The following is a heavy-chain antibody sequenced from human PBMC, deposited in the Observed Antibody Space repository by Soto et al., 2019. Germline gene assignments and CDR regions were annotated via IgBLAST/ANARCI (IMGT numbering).Heavy chain of an antibody. J-gene: IGHJ4*02. V-gene: IGHV4-59*01. CDR2: IYYSGST. CDR3: ARGRSSSWDFDY. D-gene: IGHD6-13*01. CDR1: GGSISSYY. Sequence: SETLSLTCTVSGGSISSYYWSWIRQPPGKGLEWIGYIYYSGSTNYNPSLKSRVTISVDTSKNQFSLKLSSVTAADTAVYYCARGRSSSWDFDYWGQGTLVTAPQ.